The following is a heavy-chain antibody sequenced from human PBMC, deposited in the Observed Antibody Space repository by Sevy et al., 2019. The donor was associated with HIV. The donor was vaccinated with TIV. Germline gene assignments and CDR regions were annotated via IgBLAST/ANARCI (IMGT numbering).Heavy chain of an antibody. D-gene: IGHD3-22*01. CDR1: GFTFVSYA. Sequence: GGSLRLSCAASGFTFVSYAMHWVRQAPGKGLEWVAMISSDGRNINYADSVKGRFTISRDTSKNTLLLQMNSLRAEDTAVYYCAEASYRDYYDSGGYETEWGQGTLVTVSS. CDR3: AEASYRDYYDSGGYETE. V-gene: IGHV3-30-3*02. J-gene: IGHJ4*02. CDR2: ISSDGRNI.